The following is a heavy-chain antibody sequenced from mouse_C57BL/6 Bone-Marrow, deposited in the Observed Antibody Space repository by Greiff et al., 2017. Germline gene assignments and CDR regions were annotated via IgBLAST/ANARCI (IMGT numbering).Heavy chain of an antibody. CDR1: GYAFSSYW. CDR3: ARGGGFAWFAY. V-gene: IGHV1-80*01. CDR2: IYPGDGDI. Sequence: QVQLQQSGAELVKPGASVKISCKASGYAFSSYWMNWVKQRPGKGLEWIGQIYPGDGDINYNGKFKGKATLTADKASSTAYMQLSSLTSEDSAVYFCARGGGFAWFAYWGQGTLVTVSA. J-gene: IGHJ3*01.